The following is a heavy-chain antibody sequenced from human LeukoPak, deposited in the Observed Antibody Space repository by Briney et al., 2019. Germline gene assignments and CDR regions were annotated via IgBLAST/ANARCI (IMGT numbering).Heavy chain of an antibody. CDR3: ARQIPAVREVIIPHLDN. V-gene: IGHV1-2*02. CDR2: INRNSGGT. CDR1: GYTFTGYY. J-gene: IGHJ4*01. D-gene: IGHD3-10*01. Sequence: ATVKVSCKASGYTFTGYYMHWVRQAPGQGLEWMGWINRNSGGTNYAEKVQGRVTMTRDTSISTAYMELSSLRSDDTAVYYCARQIPAVREVIIPHLDNSGHGTLVTVSS.